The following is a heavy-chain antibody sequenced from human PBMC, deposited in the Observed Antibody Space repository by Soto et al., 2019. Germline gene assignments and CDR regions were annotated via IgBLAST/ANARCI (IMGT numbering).Heavy chain of an antibody. CDR3: AREVEVHTPVFGF. Sequence: QVQLVQSGAELKRPGSSVKVSCQASGGTFNNYAINWVRQAPGHGLEWMGDISPMFGKANYAQKFQGRVKFTADDSTATVYFELISMRYEDTALYYCAREVEVHTPVFGFWGQGSLVTVSP. CDR1: GGTFNNYA. V-gene: IGHV1-69*01. J-gene: IGHJ4*02. D-gene: IGHD3-3*01. CDR2: ISPMFGKA.